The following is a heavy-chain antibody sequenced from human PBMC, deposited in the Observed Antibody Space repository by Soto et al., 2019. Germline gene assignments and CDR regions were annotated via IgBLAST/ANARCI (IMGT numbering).Heavy chain of an antibody. D-gene: IGHD3-10*01. Sequence: ASVKVSCKVSGYALTELSMHWVRQAPGKGLEWMGGFDPEDGETIYAQKFQGRVTMTEDTSTDTAYMELSSLRSEDTAVYFFATDISHGSGGLNKYFDLWGLGTLVTLSS. J-gene: IGHJ2*01. CDR1: GYALTELS. CDR2: FDPEDGET. CDR3: ATDISHGSGGLNKYFDL. V-gene: IGHV1-24*01.